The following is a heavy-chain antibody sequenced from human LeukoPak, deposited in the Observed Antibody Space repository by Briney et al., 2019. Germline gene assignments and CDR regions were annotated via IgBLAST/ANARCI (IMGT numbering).Heavy chain of an antibody. J-gene: IGHJ3*02. CDR3: ASVRAGALDI. V-gene: IGHV3-72*01. Sequence: GGSLRLSCAAAGYTFSDHYLDWVRQAPRQGLEWAGCIRNIYNSYSRDFGASVKGRFTISRDNSKNSLYLQLNGLKIEDTAVYYCASVRAGALDIWGQGTMVTVSS. D-gene: IGHD3-10*01. CDR1: GYTFSDHY. CDR2: IRNIYNSYSR.